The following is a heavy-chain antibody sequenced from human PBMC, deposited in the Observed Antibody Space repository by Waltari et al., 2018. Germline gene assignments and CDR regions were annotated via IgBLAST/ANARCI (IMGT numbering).Heavy chain of an antibody. J-gene: IGHJ4*02. CDR3: ASSGGSGRTYFDY. D-gene: IGHD1-26*01. CDR2: IYYTGST. Sequence: QVQLQASGPGLVKPSQTLSLTCTVSGGSIRSGGYYWSWIGQHPGKGLEWIGYIYYTGSTYYNPSLKSRVTISADTSKNQFSLKLSSVTAADTAVYFCASSGGSGRTYFDYWGQGTLVTVSS. V-gene: IGHV4-31*03. CDR1: GGSIRSGGYY.